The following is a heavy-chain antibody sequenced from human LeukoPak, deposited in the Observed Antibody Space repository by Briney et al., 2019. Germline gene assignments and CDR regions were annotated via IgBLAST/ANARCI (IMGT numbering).Heavy chain of an antibody. CDR2: ISDSGST. V-gene: IGHV4-4*07. CDR3: AREFFDTFTGYYVQDAFDV. CDR1: DDSISSYY. Sequence: SETLSLTCSVSDDSISSYYWSWIRQSAGEGLEWIGHISDSGSTKYNPSLKSRVTISIDQSKNQLSLNLSSVTAADTAMYYCAREFFDTFTGYYVQDAFDVWGQGTMVTVSS. D-gene: IGHD3-9*01. J-gene: IGHJ3*01.